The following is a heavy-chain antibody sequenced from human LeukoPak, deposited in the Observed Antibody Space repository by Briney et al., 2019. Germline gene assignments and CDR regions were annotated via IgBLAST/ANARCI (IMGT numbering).Heavy chain of an antibody. Sequence: GGSLRLSCAASGFTFSSYAMSWVRQAPGKGLEWVSAISGSGGSTYYADSVKGRFTISRDNSKNTLYPQMNSLRAEDTAVYYCAKFIHYYDRRGAFDIWGQGTMVTVSS. CDR2: ISGSGGST. CDR3: AKFIHYYDRRGAFDI. CDR1: GFTFSSYA. D-gene: IGHD3-22*01. V-gene: IGHV3-23*01. J-gene: IGHJ3*02.